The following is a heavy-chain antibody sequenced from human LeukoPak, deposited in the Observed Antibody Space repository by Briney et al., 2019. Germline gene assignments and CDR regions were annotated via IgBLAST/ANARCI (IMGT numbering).Heavy chain of an antibody. CDR1: GFTVSSNY. J-gene: IGHJ3*02. V-gene: IGHV4-30-2*01. Sequence: LRLSCAASGFTVSSNYMSWVRQAPGKGLEWIGYIYHSGSTYYNPSLKSRVTISVDRSKNQFSLKLSSVTAADTAVYYCARSLRYAFDIWGQGTMVTVSS. CDR3: ARSLRYAFDI. D-gene: IGHD3-16*01. CDR2: IYHSGST.